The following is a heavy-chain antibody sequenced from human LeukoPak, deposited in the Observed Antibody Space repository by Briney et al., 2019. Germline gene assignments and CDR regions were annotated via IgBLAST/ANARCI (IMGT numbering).Heavy chain of an antibody. CDR1: GFTFSSYS. V-gene: IGHV3-21*01. CDR3: ATTIAAAGNEFDY. CDR2: ISSSSSYI. Sequence: GGSLRLSCAASGFTFSSYSMNWVRQAPGKGLEWVSSISSSSSYIYYADSVKGRFTISRDNAKNSLYLQMNSLRAEDTAVYYRATTIAAAGNEFDYWGQGTLVTVSS. D-gene: IGHD6-13*01. J-gene: IGHJ4*02.